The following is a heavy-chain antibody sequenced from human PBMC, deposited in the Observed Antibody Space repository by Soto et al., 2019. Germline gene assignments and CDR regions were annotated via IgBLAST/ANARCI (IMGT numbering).Heavy chain of an antibody. CDR3: SKDLVVVVPAANFDY. J-gene: IGHJ4*02. CDR2: ISGSGGST. V-gene: IGHV3-23*01. Sequence: EVQLLESGGGLVQPGGSLRLSCAASGLTFSSYAMSWVRQAPGKGLEWVSAISGSGGSTYYADFVKGRFTIFRDNSKNTLYLQMNSLRAEDTAVYYCSKDLVVVVPAANFDYWGQGTLVTVS. CDR1: GLTFSSYA. D-gene: IGHD2-2*01.